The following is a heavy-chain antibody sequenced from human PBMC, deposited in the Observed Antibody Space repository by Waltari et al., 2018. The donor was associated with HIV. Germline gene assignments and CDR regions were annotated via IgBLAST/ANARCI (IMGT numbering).Heavy chain of an antibody. V-gene: IGHV1-3*01. CDR2: INAGNGNT. D-gene: IGHD3-16*01. J-gene: IGHJ4*02. CDR1: GYTFTAYA. CDR3: ASGWGEPAYFDY. Sequence: QVQLVQSGAEVKKPGASVKVSCKASGYTFTAYAMLWVRPAPGKRLEWMGWINAGNGNTKDSQKFQGRVTITRDTSASTAYMELSSLGSEDTAVYYCASGWGEPAYFDYWGQGTLVTVSS.